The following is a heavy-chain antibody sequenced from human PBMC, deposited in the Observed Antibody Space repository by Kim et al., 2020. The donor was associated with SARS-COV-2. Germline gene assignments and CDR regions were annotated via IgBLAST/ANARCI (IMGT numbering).Heavy chain of an antibody. Sequence: ETLSLTCAVYGGSFSGYYWSWIRQPPGKGLAWIGEINHSGRTNYNPSLKSRVTISVDTSKNQFSLKLTSVTAADAAVYFCARRLSNTSGWGSHYCDLWGQGILVTVSS. CDR3: ARRLSNTSGWGSHYCDL. J-gene: IGHJ4*02. V-gene: IGHV4-34*01. CDR1: GGSFSGYY. CDR2: INHSGRT. D-gene: IGHD3-10*01.